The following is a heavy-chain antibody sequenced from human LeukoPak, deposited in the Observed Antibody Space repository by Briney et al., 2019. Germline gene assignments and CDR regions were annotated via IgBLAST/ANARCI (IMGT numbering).Heavy chain of an antibody. Sequence: GEALKISFKGSGYRFTSYWIGWVRPMPGKGLGWMGIIYPGDSDTRYSPSFQGQVTISADKSISTAYLQWSSLKASDTAMYYCARHGPTMTLDYWGQGTLVTVSS. CDR3: ARHGPTMTLDY. D-gene: IGHD3-22*01. J-gene: IGHJ4*02. CDR2: IYPGDSDT. V-gene: IGHV5-51*01. CDR1: GYRFTSYW.